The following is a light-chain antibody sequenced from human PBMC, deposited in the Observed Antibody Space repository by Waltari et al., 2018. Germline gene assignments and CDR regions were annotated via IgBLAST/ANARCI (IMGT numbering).Light chain of an antibody. Sequence: EIVMTQSPATLSVSPGERATLSCRASQSIAGNLAWYQQKPGQPPRLLIYGASTRATGFPARFSGSGSGTEFTLTISSLQSEGFAVYYCEQYSNWPGTFGQGTKLEIK. CDR3: EQYSNWPGT. J-gene: IGKJ2*02. CDR1: QSIAGN. CDR2: GAS. V-gene: IGKV3-15*01.